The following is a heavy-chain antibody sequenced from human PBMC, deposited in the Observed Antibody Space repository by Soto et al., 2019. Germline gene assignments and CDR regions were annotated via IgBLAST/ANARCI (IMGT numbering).Heavy chain of an antibody. CDR2: INHSGST. D-gene: IGHD2-2*01. CDR1: GGSFSGYY. Sequence: SETLSLTCAVYGGSFSGYYWSWIRQPPGKGLEWIGEINHSGSTNYNPSLKSRVTISVDTSKNQFSLKLSSVTAADTAVYYCARLPAARGAFDIWGQGTMVTVSS. V-gene: IGHV4-34*01. CDR3: ARLPAARGAFDI. J-gene: IGHJ3*02.